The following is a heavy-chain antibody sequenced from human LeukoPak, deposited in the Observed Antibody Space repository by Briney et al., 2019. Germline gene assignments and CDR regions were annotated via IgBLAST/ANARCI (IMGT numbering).Heavy chain of an antibody. CDR3: ARGNYADCSGGSCYSGGDY. CDR2: ISSSSSYI. CDR1: GFTFSSYS. Sequence: GGSLRLSCAASGFTFSSYSMNWVRQAPGKGLGWVSSISSSSSYIYYADSVKGRFTISRDNAKNSLYLQMNSLRAEDTAVYYCARGNYADCSGGSCYSGGDYWGQGTLVTVSS. V-gene: IGHV3-21*01. J-gene: IGHJ4*02. D-gene: IGHD2-15*01.